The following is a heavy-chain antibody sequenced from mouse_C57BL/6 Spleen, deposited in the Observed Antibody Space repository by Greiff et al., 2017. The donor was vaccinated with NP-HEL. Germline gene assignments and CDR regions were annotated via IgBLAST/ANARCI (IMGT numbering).Heavy chain of an antibody. D-gene: IGHD1-1*01. J-gene: IGHJ4*01. CDR2: ISSGSSTI. CDR1: GFTFSDYG. CDR3: ALTTVVAPYYYAMDY. Sequence: EVLLVESGGGLVKPGGSLKLSCAASGFTFSDYGMHWVRQAPEKGLEWVAYISSGSSTIYYADTVKGRFTISRDNAKNTLFLQMTSLRSEDTAMYYCALTTVVAPYYYAMDYWGQVTSVTVSS. V-gene: IGHV5-17*01.